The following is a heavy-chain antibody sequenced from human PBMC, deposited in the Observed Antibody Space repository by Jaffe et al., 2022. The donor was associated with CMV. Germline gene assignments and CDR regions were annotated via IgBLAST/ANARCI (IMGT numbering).Heavy chain of an antibody. CDR1: GGSISSYY. D-gene: IGHD6-19*01. J-gene: IGHJ6*03. Sequence: QVQLQESGPGLVKPSETLSLTCTVSGGSISSYYWSWIRQPPGKGLEWIGYIYYSGSTNYNPSLKSRVTISVDTSKNQFSLKLSSVTAADTAVYYCARASGWYETDYYYYMDVWGKGTTVTVSS. CDR3: ARASGWYETDYYYYMDV. CDR2: IYYSGST. V-gene: IGHV4-59*01.